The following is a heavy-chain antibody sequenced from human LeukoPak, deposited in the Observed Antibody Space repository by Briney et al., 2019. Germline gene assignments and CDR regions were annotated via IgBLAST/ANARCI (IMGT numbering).Heavy chain of an antibody. CDR1: VGTFSSYA. D-gene: IGHD2-2*01. CDR3: ARDLGPYYCSSASCYPSDALDI. CDR2: IIPILGIA. V-gene: IGHV1-69*04. J-gene: IGHJ3*02. Sequence: GASVKVSCKASVGTFSSYAISWVRQAPGQGLEGMGRIIPILGIANYAQTFKGRVTITAEKSTSTAYMELRSLRSDDTAVYYCARDLGPYYCSSASCYPSDALDIWGPGTMVTVSS.